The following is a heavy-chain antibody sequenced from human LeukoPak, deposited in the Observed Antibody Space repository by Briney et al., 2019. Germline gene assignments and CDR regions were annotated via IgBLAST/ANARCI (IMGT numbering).Heavy chain of an antibody. J-gene: IGHJ4*02. CDR1: GFTFSGYA. CDR2: ISYDGSNK. D-gene: IGHD3-10*01. CDR3: ARYSVRGVIRDY. V-gene: IGHV3-30*04. Sequence: GGSLRLSCAASGFTFSGYAMHWVRQAPGKGLEWVAVISYDGSNKYYADSVKGRFTISRDNSKNTLYLQMNSLRAEDTAVYYCARYSVRGVIRDYWGQGTLVTVSS.